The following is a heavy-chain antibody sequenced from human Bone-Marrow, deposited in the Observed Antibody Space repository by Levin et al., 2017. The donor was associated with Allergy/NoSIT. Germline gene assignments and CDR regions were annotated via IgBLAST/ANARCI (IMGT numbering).Heavy chain of an antibody. CDR3: AREIPRITIFGVVTDAFDS. CDR1: GYTFTGYY. Sequence: ASVKVSCKASGYTFTGYYMHWVRQAPGQGLEWMGWINPNSGGTNYAQKFQGRVTMTRDTSISTAYMELSRLRSDDTAVYYCAREIPRITIFGVVTDAFDSWGQGTMVTVSS. J-gene: IGHJ3*02. CDR2: INPNSGGT. V-gene: IGHV1-2*02. D-gene: IGHD3-3*01.